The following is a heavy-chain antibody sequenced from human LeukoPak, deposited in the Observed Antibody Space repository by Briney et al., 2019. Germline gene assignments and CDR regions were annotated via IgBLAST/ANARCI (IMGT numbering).Heavy chain of an antibody. V-gene: IGHV4-59*08. Sequence: RTSETLSLTRSVSGGSISGYYWSWIRQPPGKGLEWIGYIYFTGTTNYYPSLQSRVTISLDTSKNQFSLKLRSVTAADTAVYYCARGGSWYGDWGQGTLATVSS. D-gene: IGHD6-13*01. CDR1: GGSISGYY. CDR3: ARGGSWYGD. J-gene: IGHJ4*02. CDR2: IYFTGTT.